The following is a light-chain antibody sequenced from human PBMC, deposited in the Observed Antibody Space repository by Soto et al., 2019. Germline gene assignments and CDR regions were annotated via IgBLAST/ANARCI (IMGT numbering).Light chain of an antibody. CDR3: SLYTSENTYV. CDR2: EAR. CDR1: STDFVTYNR. Sequence: QSAPTQPPSVSGSPGQSVTISCTGTSTDFVTYNRVSWYQQPPGTAPKPIIYEARNRPSGVPDRFSGSKSGNTASLTISGLQAADEADYYCSLYTSENTYVFGTGTKVTVL. V-gene: IGLV2-18*01. J-gene: IGLJ1*01.